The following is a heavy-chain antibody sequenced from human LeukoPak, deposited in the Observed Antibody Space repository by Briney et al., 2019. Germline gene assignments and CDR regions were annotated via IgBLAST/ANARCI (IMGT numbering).Heavy chain of an antibody. CDR3: ARDNPAWDYYYGMDV. V-gene: IGHV3-23*01. D-gene: IGHD3-16*01. CDR2: ISGSGGST. Sequence: GGSLRLSCAASGFTFSSYAMSWVRQAPGKGLEWVSAISGSGGSTYYADSVKGRFTISRDNAKNSLYLQMSSLRAEDTAVYYCARDNPAWDYYYGMDVWGQGTTVTVSS. J-gene: IGHJ6*02. CDR1: GFTFSSYA.